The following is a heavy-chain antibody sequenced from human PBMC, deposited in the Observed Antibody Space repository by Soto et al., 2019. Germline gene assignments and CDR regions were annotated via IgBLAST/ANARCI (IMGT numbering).Heavy chain of an antibody. J-gene: IGHJ4*02. Sequence: GGSLRLSCAASGFTFSSYGMHWVRQAPGKGLEWVAVIWYDGSNKYYADSVKGRFTISRDNSKNTLYLQMNSLRAEDTAVYYCARDGEQQLADYWGQGTLVTVS. CDR2: IWYDGSNK. V-gene: IGHV3-33*08. CDR1: GFTFSSYG. D-gene: IGHD6-13*01. CDR3: ARDGEQQLADY.